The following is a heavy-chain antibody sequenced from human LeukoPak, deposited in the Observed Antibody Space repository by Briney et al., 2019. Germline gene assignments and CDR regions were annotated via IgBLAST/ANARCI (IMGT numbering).Heavy chain of an antibody. CDR3: ARGSKYYYASGSYSADY. J-gene: IGHJ4*02. Sequence: ASVNVSFKASVCTSINYPFNWVRQAPGQGFEWMGSIIPSFGAPAYAQKFEDRITLTADKSTGTVYMELSRLRSDDTAFYYCARGSKYYYASGSYSADYWGQGSLVSVSS. V-gene: IGHV1-69*06. D-gene: IGHD3-10*01. CDR2: IIPSFGAP. CDR1: VCTSINYP.